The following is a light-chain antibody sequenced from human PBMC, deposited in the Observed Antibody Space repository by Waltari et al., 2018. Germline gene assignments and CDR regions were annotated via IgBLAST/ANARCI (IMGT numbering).Light chain of an antibody. Sequence: DILMTQSPSSLSASVGDRITITCRAGQSISIFLNWYYQKPGKAPKLLISDASTLQSGVPSRFSGSGSGTDFTLTIISLQPDDFGNYYCQQSYKLPPTFGLGTKVEI. CDR1: QSISIF. CDR3: QQSYKLPPT. CDR2: DAS. J-gene: IGKJ1*01. V-gene: IGKV1-39*01.